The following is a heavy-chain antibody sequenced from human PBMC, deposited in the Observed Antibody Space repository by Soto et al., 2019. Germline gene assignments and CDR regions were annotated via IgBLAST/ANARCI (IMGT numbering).Heavy chain of an antibody. CDR2: IYYSGST. D-gene: IGHD3-10*01. CDR3: ARRRYGSGSYYYNWFDP. V-gene: IGHV4-39*01. CDR1: GGSISSSSYY. J-gene: IGHJ5*02. Sequence: QLQLQESGPGLVKPSETLSLTCTVSGGSISSSSYYWGWIRQPPGKGLEWIGSIYYSGSTYYNPSLTSRVTISVDTSKNQFSLKLSSVTAADTAVYYCARRRYGSGSYYYNWFDPWGQGTLVTVSS.